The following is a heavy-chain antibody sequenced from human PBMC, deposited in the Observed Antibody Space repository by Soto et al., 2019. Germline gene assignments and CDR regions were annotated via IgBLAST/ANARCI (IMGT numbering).Heavy chain of an antibody. J-gene: IGHJ6*03. CDR1: GYTFTSYD. V-gene: IGHV1-8*01. CDR3: ARGTPPDLWSGYYYYYYYMDV. Sequence: ASVKVSCKASGYTFTSYDINWVRQATGQGLEWMGWMNPNSGNTGYAQKFQGRVTMTRNTSISTAYMELSSLRSEDTAVYYCARGTPPDLWSGYYYYYYYMDVWGKGTTVTVSS. CDR2: MNPNSGNT. D-gene: IGHD3-3*01.